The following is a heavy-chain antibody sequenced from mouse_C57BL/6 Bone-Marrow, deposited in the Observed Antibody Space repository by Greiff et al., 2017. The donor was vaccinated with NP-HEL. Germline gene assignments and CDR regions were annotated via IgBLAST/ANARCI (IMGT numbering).Heavy chain of an antibody. Sequence: QVQLKQPGAELVMPGASVKLSCKASGYTFTSYWMHWVKQRPGLGLEWIGEIDPSDSYTNYNQKFKGKSTLTVDKSSSTAYMQLSSLTSEDSAVYYCAFYYGSSYWYFDVWGTGTTVTVSS. CDR1: GYTFTSYW. CDR2: IDPSDSYT. D-gene: IGHD1-1*01. J-gene: IGHJ1*03. V-gene: IGHV1-69*01. CDR3: AFYYGSSYWYFDV.